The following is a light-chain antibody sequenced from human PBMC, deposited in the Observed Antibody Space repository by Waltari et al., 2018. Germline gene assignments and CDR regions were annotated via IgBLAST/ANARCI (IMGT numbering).Light chain of an antibody. J-gene: IGLJ1*01. CDR1: SSDIGNYNY. Sequence: QSALTQPASVSGSPGQSITISCTGTSSDIGNYNYVPWYQQHPGKAPKLMIYDVSNRPSGVSNRCSGSKSGNTASLTISGLQAEDEAVYYCSSYTSSSTLVVFGTGTKVTVL. CDR3: SSYTSSSTLVV. V-gene: IGLV2-14*03. CDR2: DVS.